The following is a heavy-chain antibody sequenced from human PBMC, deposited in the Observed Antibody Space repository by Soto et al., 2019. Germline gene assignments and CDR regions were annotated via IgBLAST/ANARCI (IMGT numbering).Heavy chain of an antibody. D-gene: IGHD1-1*01. J-gene: IGHJ4*01. V-gene: IGHV1-18*01. Sequence: QVHLVQSGAEVKKPGASVKVSCKASGYTFTSYGITWVRQAPGQGLEWMGWISAHNGNTDYAQKLQGRVIVTRDTSTSTAYMEQRSVGSDYAAAYYCARGRYGDYWGHGALVTVSS. CDR3: ARGRYGDY. CDR2: ISAHNGNT. CDR1: GYTFTSYG.